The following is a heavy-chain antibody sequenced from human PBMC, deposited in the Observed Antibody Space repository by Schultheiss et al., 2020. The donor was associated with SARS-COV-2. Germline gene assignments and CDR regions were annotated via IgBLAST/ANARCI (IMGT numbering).Heavy chain of an antibody. J-gene: IGHJ3*02. D-gene: IGHD1-1*01. CDR1: GGSISSYY. Sequence: SETLSLTCTVSGGSISSYYWSWIRQPPGKGLEWIGYIYYSGSTNYNPSLKSRVTISVDTSKNQFSLKLNSVTAADTAVYYCARGVNWNDRREGFDIWGQGTMVTVSS. CDR2: IYYSGST. CDR3: ARGVNWNDRREGFDI. V-gene: IGHV4-59*12.